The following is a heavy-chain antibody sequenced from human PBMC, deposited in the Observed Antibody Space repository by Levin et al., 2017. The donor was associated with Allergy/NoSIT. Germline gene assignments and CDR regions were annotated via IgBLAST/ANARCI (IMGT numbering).Heavy chain of an antibody. V-gene: IGHV5-51*01. Sequence: GESLKISCKASGYTFTDFWIGWVRQMPGKGPEWMGIIYPADSDTRNNPSFQGQVTISADTSITTAYLHWSSLKASDTAMYFCARHAFPGGVGDAFDIWAQGTMVTVSS. D-gene: IGHD2-8*02. CDR1: GYTFTDFW. J-gene: IGHJ3*02. CDR2: IYPADSDT. CDR3: ARHAFPGGVGDAFDI.